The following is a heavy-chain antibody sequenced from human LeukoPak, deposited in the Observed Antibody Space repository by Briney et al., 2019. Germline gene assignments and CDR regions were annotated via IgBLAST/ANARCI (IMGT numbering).Heavy chain of an antibody. D-gene: IGHD6-19*01. CDR2: ISAYNGNT. Sequence: GASVKVSCKASGYTFTSYGISWVRQAPGQGLEWMGWISAYNGNTNYAQKLQGRVTMTTDTSTSTAYMELRSLRSDDTAVYYCARGTVAVNDYYYGMDVWGQGTTVTVSS. J-gene: IGHJ6*02. CDR3: ARGTVAVNDYYYGMDV. V-gene: IGHV1-18*01. CDR1: GYTFTSYG.